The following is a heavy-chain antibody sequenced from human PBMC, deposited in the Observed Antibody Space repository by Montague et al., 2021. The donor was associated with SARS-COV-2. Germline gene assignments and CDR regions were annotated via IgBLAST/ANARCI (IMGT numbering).Heavy chain of an antibody. CDR1: RFTFNTYT. D-gene: IGHD3-22*01. V-gene: IGHV3-30*04. CDR2: ISYDGSRR. J-gene: IGHJ6*02. CDR3: ARDSSCYASNYLYVMEV. Sequence: SLRLSCAASRFTFNTYTMHWVRQAPGKGLQWVAVISYDGSRRYYVDSVKGRFTISRDNSRNTLSLQMNSLRSEDSAVYYCARDSSCYASNYLYVMEVWGQGTMVTVSS.